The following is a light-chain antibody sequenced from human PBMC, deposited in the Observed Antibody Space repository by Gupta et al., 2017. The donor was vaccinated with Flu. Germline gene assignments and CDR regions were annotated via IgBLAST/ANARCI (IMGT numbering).Light chain of an antibody. V-gene: IGLV2-14*01. Sequence: QSALTQPASVSGSPVHSITISCTGTSSDVGGYNYVSWYQHHPGKAPKLIIYEVSNRPSGVSNRFSGSKSGNTTSLTISGLHAEDEADYYCNSYTNSNTRVCGGGTKLTVL. CDR2: EVS. J-gene: IGLJ3*02. CDR1: SSDVGGYNY. CDR3: NSYTNSNTRV.